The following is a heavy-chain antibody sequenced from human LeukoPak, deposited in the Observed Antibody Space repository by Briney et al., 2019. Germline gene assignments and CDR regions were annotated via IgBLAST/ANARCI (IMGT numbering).Heavy chain of an antibody. CDR2: ISGSGGIT. CDR1: GFTFSSYA. J-gene: IGHJ4*02. D-gene: IGHD5-24*01. Sequence: GGSLRLSCAASGFTFSSYAMSWVRQAQGKGLEWVSGISGSGGITDSADSVKGRFTISRDNSKNTLYLQMNSLRAEDTAVYYCAKAFKTGYNVDTLDYWGQGTLSPSPQ. CDR3: AKAFKTGYNVDTLDY. V-gene: IGHV3-23*01.